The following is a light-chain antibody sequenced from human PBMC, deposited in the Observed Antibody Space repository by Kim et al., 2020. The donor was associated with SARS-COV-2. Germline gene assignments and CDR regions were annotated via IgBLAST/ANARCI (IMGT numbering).Light chain of an antibody. CDR2: AAS. CDR1: QSVTKNY. Sequence: SPGKKATLSCRASQSVTKNYLAWYQQKPGQAPRLLIYAASTRATGIPDRFSGGGSGTDFTLTITRLEPEDFADYYCQQYGSSTLTFGQGTKVDIK. CDR3: QQYGSSTLT. V-gene: IGKV3-20*01. J-gene: IGKJ1*01.